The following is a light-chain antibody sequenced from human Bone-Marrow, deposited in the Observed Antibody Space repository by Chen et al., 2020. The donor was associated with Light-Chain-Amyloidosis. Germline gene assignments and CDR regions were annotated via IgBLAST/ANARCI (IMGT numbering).Light chain of an antibody. CDR1: NLGDKY. CDR3: QAWDISSGAV. J-gene: IGLJ2*01. Sequence: SFKLTQSPSVSVSPGQTATIACSGDNLGDKYVCWYQRRPGQSPVLIIFQDNKRPSGIPERFSGSNSANTSTRTMTETQVMDEADYYCQAWDISSGAVFGGGTKLTVL. CDR2: QDN. V-gene: IGLV3-1*01.